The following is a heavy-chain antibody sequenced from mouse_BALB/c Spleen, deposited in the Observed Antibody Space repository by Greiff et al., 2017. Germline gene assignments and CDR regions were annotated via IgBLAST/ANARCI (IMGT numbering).Heavy chain of an antibody. CDR3: ARVGRYGSSYAY. V-gene: IGHV1-63*02. J-gene: IGHJ3*01. CDR2: IYPGGGYT. D-gene: IGHD1-1*01. CDR1: GYTFTNYW. Sequence: VQLQQSGAELVRPGTSVKISCKASGYTFTNYWLGWVKQRPGHGLEWIGDIYPGGGYTNYNEKFKGKATLTADTSSSTAYMQLSSLTSEDSAVYFCARVGRYGSSYAYWGQGTLVTVSA.